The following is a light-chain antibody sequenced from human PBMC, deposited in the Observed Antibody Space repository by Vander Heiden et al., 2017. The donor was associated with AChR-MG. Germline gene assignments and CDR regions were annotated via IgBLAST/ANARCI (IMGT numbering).Light chain of an antibody. CDR1: SSDVGGYNY. CDR3: CSYAGSYTFYV. J-gene: IGLJ1*01. V-gene: IGLV2-11*01. Sequence: QSALTHPRSVSVSPGQSVTISCTGTSSDVGGYNYVSWYQQHPGKAPKLMIYDVSKRPSGVPDRFSGSKSGNTASLTISGLQAEDEADYYCCSYAGSYTFYVFGTGTKVTVL. CDR2: DVS.